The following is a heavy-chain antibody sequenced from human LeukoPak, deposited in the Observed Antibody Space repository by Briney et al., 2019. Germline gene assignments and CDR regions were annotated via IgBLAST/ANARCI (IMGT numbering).Heavy chain of an antibody. D-gene: IGHD6-6*01. J-gene: IGHJ4*02. CDR2: INHSGST. V-gene: IGHV4-34*01. Sequence: ASETLSLTCAVYGGSFNGYYWSWIRQPPGKGLEWIGEINHSGSTNYNPSLKSRVTISVDTSKNQFSLKLSSVTAADTAVYYCASKGLYSSSSHDYWGQGTLVTVSS. CDR3: ASKGLYSSSSHDY. CDR1: GGSFNGYY.